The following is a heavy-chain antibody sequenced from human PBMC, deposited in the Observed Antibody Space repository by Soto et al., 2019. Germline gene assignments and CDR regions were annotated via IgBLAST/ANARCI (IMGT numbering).Heavy chain of an antibody. CDR2: GYYSWST. CDR1: GGSLTDHY. J-gene: IGHJ3*02. V-gene: IGHV4-59*11. CDR3: ARGNDWKSSTFDI. Sequence: QVQLQESGPGLVNPSETLSLTCTFAGGSLTDHYWNWFRQSPGRGLQGIGYGYYSWSTSYNPSLTSRVTMTVDTSKNQFSLKLRSVTAADTAVYFCARGNDWKSSTFDIWGQGTMVSVSS. D-gene: IGHD2-21*01.